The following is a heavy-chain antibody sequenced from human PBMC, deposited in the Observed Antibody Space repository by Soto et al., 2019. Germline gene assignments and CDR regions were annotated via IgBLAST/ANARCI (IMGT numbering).Heavy chain of an antibody. V-gene: IGHV3-30*18. CDR3: AKVSVVAATPAGDY. CDR2: ISYDGSNK. Sequence: QVQLVESGGGVVQPGRSPRLSCAASGFTFSSYGMHWVRQAPGKGLEWVAVISYDGSNKYYADSVKGRFTISRDNSKNTLYLQMNSLRAEDTAVYYCAKVSVVAATPAGDYWGQGTLVTVSS. CDR1: GFTFSSYG. J-gene: IGHJ4*02. D-gene: IGHD2-15*01.